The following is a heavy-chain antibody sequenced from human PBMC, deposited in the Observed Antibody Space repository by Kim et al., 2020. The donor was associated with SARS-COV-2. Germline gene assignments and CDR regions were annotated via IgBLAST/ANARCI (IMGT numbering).Heavy chain of an antibody. J-gene: IGHJ4*02. Sequence: GGSLRLSCTASGFTFGDYAMSWFRQAPGKGLEWVGFIRSKAYGGTTEYAASVKGRFTISRDDSKSIAYLQMNSLKTEDTAVYYCTGGYCSSTSCKSFDYWGQGNLVTGSS. CDR2: IRSKAYGGTT. V-gene: IGHV3-49*03. CDR3: TGGYCSSTSCKSFDY. D-gene: IGHD2-2*03. CDR1: GFTFGDYA.